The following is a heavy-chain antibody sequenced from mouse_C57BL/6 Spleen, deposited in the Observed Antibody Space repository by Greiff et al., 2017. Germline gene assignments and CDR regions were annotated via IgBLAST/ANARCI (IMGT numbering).Heavy chain of an antibody. CDR3: ARGGLYYGSSSYAMDY. CDR2: INPSNGGT. V-gene: IGHV1-53*01. J-gene: IGHJ4*01. CDR1: GYTFTSYW. Sequence: VQLQQPGTELVKPGASVKLSCKASGYTFTSYWMHWVKQRPGQGLEWIGNINPSNGGTNYNEKFKSKATLTVDKSSSTAYMQLSSLTAEDSAVYYCARGGLYYGSSSYAMDYWGQGTSVTVSS. D-gene: IGHD1-1*01.